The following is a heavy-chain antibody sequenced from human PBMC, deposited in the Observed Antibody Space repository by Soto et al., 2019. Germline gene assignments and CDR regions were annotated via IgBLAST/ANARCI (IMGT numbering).Heavy chain of an antibody. CDR2: ISGSGGTT. CDR3: AKDRSSTSCYAFDY. J-gene: IGHJ4*02. Sequence: GGSMKLSCAASGFTFRNYAMSWARQAPGKGLEWVSAISGSGGTTHYADSVKGRFTISRDDSKNTLYLQMNSLRVEDTAVYYCAKDRSSTSCYAFDYWGQGSLVTVSS. V-gene: IGHV3-23*01. D-gene: IGHD2-2*01. CDR1: GFTFRNYA.